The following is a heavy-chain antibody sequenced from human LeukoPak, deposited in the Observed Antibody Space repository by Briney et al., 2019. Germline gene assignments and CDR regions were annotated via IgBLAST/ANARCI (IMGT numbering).Heavy chain of an antibody. V-gene: IGHV3-66*01. CDR2: IYSGGST. D-gene: IGHD2-2*01. J-gene: IGHJ6*02. CDR3: ARDWGCTDARCYLGMDV. CDR1: GFTVRSNY. Sequence: GGSLRLSCAASGFTVRSNYMNWVRQAPGRGLEWVSVIYSGGSTYYADSVKGRFTTSRDNSKNTLYLQMNSLRAEDTAVYYCARDWGCTDARCYLGMDVWGQGTTVTVSS.